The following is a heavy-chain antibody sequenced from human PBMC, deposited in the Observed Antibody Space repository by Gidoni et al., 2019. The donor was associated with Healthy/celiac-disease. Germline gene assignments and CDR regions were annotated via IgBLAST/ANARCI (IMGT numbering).Heavy chain of an antibody. V-gene: IGHV3-30-3*01. CDR3: ARAGTVTTYGMDV. Sequence: QVQLVESGGGVVQPGRSLRLSCAASGLTFSSYAMHWVRQAPGKGLEWVAVISYDGSNKYYADSVKGRFTISRDNSKNTLYLQMNSLRAEDTAVYYCARAGTVTTYGMDVWGQGTTVTVSS. J-gene: IGHJ6*02. D-gene: IGHD4-17*01. CDR1: GLTFSSYA. CDR2: ISYDGSNK.